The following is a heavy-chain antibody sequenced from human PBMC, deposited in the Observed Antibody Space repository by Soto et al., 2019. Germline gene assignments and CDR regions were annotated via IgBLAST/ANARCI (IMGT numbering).Heavy chain of an antibody. J-gene: IGHJ3*02. Sequence: GSLRLSCAASGFTFSSYAMHWVRQAPGKGLEYVSAISSNGGSTYYANSVKGRFTISRDNSKNTLYLQVGSLRAEDMAVYYCARALGYAFDIWGQGTXVTVSS. CDR2: ISSNGGST. CDR1: GFTFSSYA. D-gene: IGHD7-27*01. V-gene: IGHV3-64*01. CDR3: ARALGYAFDI.